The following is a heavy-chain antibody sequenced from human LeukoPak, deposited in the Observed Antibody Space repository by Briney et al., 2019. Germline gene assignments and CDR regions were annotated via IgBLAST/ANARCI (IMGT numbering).Heavy chain of an antibody. V-gene: IGHV3-30*18. J-gene: IGHJ3*02. CDR1: GFTFSSYG. D-gene: IGHD1-26*01. CDR2: IWYGGSNK. Sequence: PGRSLRLSCAASGFTFSSYGMHWVRQAPGKGLEWVAVIWYGGSNKYYADSVKGRFTISRDNSKNTLYLQMNSLRAEDTAVYYCAKGRPGGMGAPEGDAFDIWGQGTMVTVSS. CDR3: AKGRPGGMGAPEGDAFDI.